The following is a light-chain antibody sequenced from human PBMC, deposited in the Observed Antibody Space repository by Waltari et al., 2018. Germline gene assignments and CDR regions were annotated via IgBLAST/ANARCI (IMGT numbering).Light chain of an antibody. CDR1: QSVSSSY. CDR3: QQYGTSPPET. CDR2: GAS. J-gene: IGKJ1*01. Sequence: EIVLTQSPGTLSLSPGERATLSCRASQSVSSSYLAWYQQKPAQAPRLLIYGASSRATGIPDRFSGSGSGTDFTLTISRLEPEDFAVYYCQQYGTSPPETFGQGTKVEIK. V-gene: IGKV3-20*01.